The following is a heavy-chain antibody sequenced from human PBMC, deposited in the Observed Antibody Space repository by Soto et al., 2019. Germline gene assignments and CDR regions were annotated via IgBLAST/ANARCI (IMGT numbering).Heavy chain of an antibody. Sequence: SETLSLTCTVSGASVSTGAYYWGWVRQRPGKGLEWVGYIYESGYTYYNTSLKSRVTISVDTSKNQLSLKLSSVTAADTAVYYCARECSGGSCEGMDVWGQGTTVTVSS. CDR2: IYESGYT. CDR3: ARECSGGSCEGMDV. D-gene: IGHD2-15*01. CDR1: GASVSTGAYY. J-gene: IGHJ6*02. V-gene: IGHV4-31*03.